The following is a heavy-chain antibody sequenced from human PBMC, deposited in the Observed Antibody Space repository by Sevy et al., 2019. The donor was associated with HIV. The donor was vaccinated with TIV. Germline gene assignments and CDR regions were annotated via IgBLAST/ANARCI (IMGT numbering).Heavy chain of an antibody. V-gene: IGHV1-8*01. CDR1: GYTFTSYD. J-gene: IGHJ4*02. D-gene: IGHD6-19*01. CDR2: MNPNSGNT. Sequence: ASGKVSCKASGYTFTSYDINWVRQATGQGLEWMGWMNPNSGNTGYAQKFQGRVTMTRNTSISTAYMELSSLRSEDTAVYFCARAGSGWYDQYFDPWGQGTLVTVSS. CDR3: ARAGSGWYDQYFDP.